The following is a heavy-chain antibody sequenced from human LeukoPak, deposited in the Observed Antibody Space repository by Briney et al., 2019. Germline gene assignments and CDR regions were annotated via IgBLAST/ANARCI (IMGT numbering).Heavy chain of an antibody. Sequence: PSETLSLTCAVYGGSFSGYYWSWLRQPPGKGLEWIGEINHSGSTNYNPSLKSRVTISVDTSKNQFSLKLSSVTAADTAVYYCARGGITMVRGVIAFDYWGQGTLVTVSS. CDR2: INHSGST. CDR1: GGSFSGYY. CDR3: ARGGITMVRGVIAFDY. J-gene: IGHJ4*02. V-gene: IGHV4-34*01. D-gene: IGHD3-10*01.